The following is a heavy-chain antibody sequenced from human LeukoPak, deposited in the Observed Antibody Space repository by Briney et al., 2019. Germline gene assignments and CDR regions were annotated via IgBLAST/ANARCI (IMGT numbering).Heavy chain of an antibody. V-gene: IGHV4-59*01. CDR2: IYYRVTS. Sequence: PSETLSLTCTVSGDSISTYYWSWIRQPPGKGLEWIGYIYYRVTSDYNPSLKSRVTISVDTSKNQFSLKLSSVTAADTAVYYCARGPLGDEFADAFDIWGQGTMVTVSS. J-gene: IGHJ3*02. CDR1: GDSISTYY. D-gene: IGHD4-17*01. CDR3: ARGPLGDEFADAFDI.